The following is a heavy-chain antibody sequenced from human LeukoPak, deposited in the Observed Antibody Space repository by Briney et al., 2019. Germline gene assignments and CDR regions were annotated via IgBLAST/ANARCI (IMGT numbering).Heavy chain of an antibody. Sequence: ASVKVSCKASGGTFSSYAISWVRQAPGQGLEWMGGIIPIFGTANYAQKFQGRVTITADEYTSTAYMELSSLRSEDTAVYYCAREHYDSSDYVDDAFDIWGQGTMVTVSS. J-gene: IGHJ3*02. CDR1: GGTFSSYA. CDR3: AREHYDSSDYVDDAFDI. D-gene: IGHD3-22*01. V-gene: IGHV1-69*13. CDR2: IIPIFGTA.